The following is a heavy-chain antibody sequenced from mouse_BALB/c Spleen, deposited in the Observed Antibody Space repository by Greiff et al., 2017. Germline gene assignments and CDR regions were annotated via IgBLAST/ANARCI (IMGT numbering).Heavy chain of an antibody. CDR2: IAPGSGST. CDR3: ARQGGSIYYWYFEV. J-gene: IGHJ1*01. CDR1: GYTFTSYW. V-gene: IGHV1S41*01. Sequence: DLVKPGASVKLSCKASGYTFTSYWINWIKQRPGQGLEWIGRIAPGSGSTYYNEMFKGKATLTVDTSSSTAYIQLSSLSSEDSAVYFCARQGGSIYYWYFEVWGAGTTVTVSS. D-gene: IGHD1-1*01.